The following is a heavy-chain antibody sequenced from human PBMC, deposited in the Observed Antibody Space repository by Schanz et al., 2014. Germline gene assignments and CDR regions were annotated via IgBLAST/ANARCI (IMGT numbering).Heavy chain of an antibody. D-gene: IGHD6-13*01. J-gene: IGHJ4*01. CDR3: AREQIMAAAGLVDY. CDR1: GFTFSSYG. V-gene: IGHV3-30*19. Sequence: QVQLVESGGGVVQFGRSLRLSCVASGFTFSSYGMHWVRQAPGKGLEWVAVISYDGSNKYYADSVKGRFTVSRDSGQNSLYLQMNSLRAGDTAVYYCAREQIMAAAGLVDYWGHGTLVTVSS. CDR2: ISYDGSNK.